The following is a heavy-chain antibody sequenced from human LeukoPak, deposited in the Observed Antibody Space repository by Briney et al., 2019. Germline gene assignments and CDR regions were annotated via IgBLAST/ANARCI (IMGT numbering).Heavy chain of an antibody. CDR3: ARAGRSLQMSVWFDP. V-gene: IGHV1-2*02. D-gene: IGHD1-26*01. CDR2: INPRTGAT. Sequence: RASVKVSCKASGYTFSDHYMHWVRQAPGQGLEWMGYINPRTGATYYAENFQGRVTMTRDTSINTAYLVMRFDDTAMYYCARAGRSLQMSVWFDPWGPGTLVTVSS. CDR1: GYTFSDHY. J-gene: IGHJ5*02.